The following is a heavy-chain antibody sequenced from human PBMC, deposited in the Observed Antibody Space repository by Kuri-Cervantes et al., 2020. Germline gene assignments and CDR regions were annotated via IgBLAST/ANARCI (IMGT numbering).Heavy chain of an antibody. CDR3: ARNYYDSSGYYHFDY. Sequence: ASVKVSCKAVGYTFTGYHMHWVRQAPGQGLEWMGVINPSGGSTNYAQKFQGRVTMTRDTSTRTAYMELSSLRSEDTAVYYCARNYYDSSGYYHFDYWGQGTLVTVSS. CDR2: INPSGGST. V-gene: IGHV1-46*01. J-gene: IGHJ4*02. CDR1: GYTFTGYH. D-gene: IGHD3-22*01.